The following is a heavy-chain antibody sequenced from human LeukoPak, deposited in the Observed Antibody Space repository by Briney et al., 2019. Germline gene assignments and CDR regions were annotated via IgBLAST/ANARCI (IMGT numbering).Heavy chain of an antibody. J-gene: IGHJ4*02. Sequence: SETLSLTCTVSGGSISSGGYYWSWIRQHPGKGLEWIGYIYYSGSTYYNPSLKSRVTISVDTSKNQFSLKLSSVTAADTAVYYCARDFYSGWYPYFDYWGQGTLVTVSS. CDR1: GGSISSGGYY. CDR3: ARDFYSGWYPYFDY. CDR2: IYYSGST. V-gene: IGHV4-31*03. D-gene: IGHD6-19*01.